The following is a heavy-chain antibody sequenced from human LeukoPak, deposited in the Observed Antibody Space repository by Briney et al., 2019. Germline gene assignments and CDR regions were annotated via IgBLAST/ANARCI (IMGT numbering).Heavy chain of an antibody. CDR1: GGSFSGYY. J-gene: IGHJ4*02. CDR2: INHSGST. D-gene: IGHD3-10*01. V-gene: IGHV4-34*01. CDR3: ARGRFIMVRGVIIRFSFDY. Sequence: SETLSLTRAVYGGSFSGYYWSWIRQPPGKGLEWIGEINHSGSTNYNPSLKSRVTISVDTSKNQFSLKLSSVTAADTAVYYCARGRFIMVRGVIIRFSFDYWGQGTLATVSS.